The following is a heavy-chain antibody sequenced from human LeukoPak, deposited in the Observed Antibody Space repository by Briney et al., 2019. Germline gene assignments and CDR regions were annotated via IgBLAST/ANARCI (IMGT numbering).Heavy chain of an antibody. D-gene: IGHD6-13*01. CDR3: AKDPIAAAVPTH. CDR1: GFTFTSYA. V-gene: IGHV3-23*01. Sequence: GGSLRLSCAASGFTFTSYAMSWVRQAPGKGLEWVSVISDSGGSTYYADSVKGRFTISRDNSKNTLYLQMNSLRAEDTAVYYCAKDPIAAAVPTHWGQGTLVTVSS. CDR2: ISDSGGST. J-gene: IGHJ4*02.